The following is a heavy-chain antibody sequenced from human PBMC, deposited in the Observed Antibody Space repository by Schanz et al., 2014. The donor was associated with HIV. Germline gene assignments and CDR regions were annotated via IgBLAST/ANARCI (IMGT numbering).Heavy chain of an antibody. D-gene: IGHD3-22*01. J-gene: IGHJ5*02. CDR1: AFTFRSYA. CDR2: ISYDGRNK. Sequence: QVQLVESGGGVVQPGRSLRLSCAASAFTFRSYALHWVRQAPSKGLDWVAGISYDGRNKYYADSVKGRFTISRDNSKNTLYLQMNSLRAEDTAVYYCTGGLYYDSTPFDPWGQGTLVTVSS. V-gene: IGHV3-30*04. CDR3: TGGLYYDSTPFDP.